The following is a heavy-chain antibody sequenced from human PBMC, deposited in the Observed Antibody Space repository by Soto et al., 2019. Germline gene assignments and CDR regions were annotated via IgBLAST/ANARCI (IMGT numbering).Heavy chain of an antibody. CDR1: GYTFTDYY. J-gene: IGHJ5*02. CDR3: ARDRDNYGSGSYYA. D-gene: IGHD3-10*01. CDR2: INPDSGVT. Sequence: QVQLVQSGAEVQKPGASVKVSCKASGYTFTDYYVHWVRQAPGQGLEWMGWINPDSGVTDYAQKFQGRVTLTRDTSITPAYMELSRLRSDDTAVYYCARDRDNYGSGSYYAWGQGTLVTVSS. V-gene: IGHV1-2*02.